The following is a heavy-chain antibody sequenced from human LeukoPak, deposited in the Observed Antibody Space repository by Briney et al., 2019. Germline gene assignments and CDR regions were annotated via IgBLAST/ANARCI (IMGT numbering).Heavy chain of an antibody. J-gene: IGHJ4*02. CDR2: ISSGAGII. D-gene: IGHD1-26*01. CDR3: ARLDSGNYSRPFDS. Sequence: GGSLRLSCAATGFTFSSCEMSWVRQAPGKGLEWVSYISSGAGIIYYADSVKGRFTISRDNAKNSLFLQMNSLRAEDTAVYYCARLDSGNYSRPFDSWGQGTLVTVSS. V-gene: IGHV3-48*03. CDR1: GFTFSSCE.